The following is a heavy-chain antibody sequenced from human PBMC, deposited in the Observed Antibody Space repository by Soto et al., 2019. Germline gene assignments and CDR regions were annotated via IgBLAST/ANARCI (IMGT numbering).Heavy chain of an antibody. CDR3: ITAPLR. CDR2: ITSQGDGGTA. V-gene: IGHV3-15*01. CDR1: GITFSNAW. Sequence: QLVESGGGFVKPGISLRLTCAASGITFSNAWMTWVRQAPGKGLERVGLITSQGDGGTADYAAPVRGRFTISRDDSQNLVFLHMDNLQPEDTAVYYCITAPLRWGQGTLVTVSS. J-gene: IGHJ4*02.